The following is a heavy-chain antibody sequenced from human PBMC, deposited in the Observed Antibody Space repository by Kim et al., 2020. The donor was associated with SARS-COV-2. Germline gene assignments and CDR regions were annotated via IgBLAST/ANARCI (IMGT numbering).Heavy chain of an antibody. CDR3: AKGTLTAVYYGMDV. J-gene: IGHJ6*02. V-gene: IGHV3-23*01. D-gene: IGHD1-20*01. Sequence: DSVQCRFTLSIDNSKTTLYLQMHDLRAEDTAVYYCAKGTLTAVYYGMDVWGQGTTVTVSS.